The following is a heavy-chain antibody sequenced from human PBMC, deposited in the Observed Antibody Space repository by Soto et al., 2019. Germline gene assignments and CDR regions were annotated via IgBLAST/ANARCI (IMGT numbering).Heavy chain of an antibody. CDR3: ARELVRITIFGVVTYGMDV. CDR1: GGSISSGDYY. D-gene: IGHD3-3*01. Sequence: SETLSLTCTVSGGSISSGDYYWSWIRQPPGKGLEWIGYIYYSGSTYYNPSLKSRVTISVDTSKNLFSLKLSSVTAADTAVYYCARELVRITIFGVVTYGMDVWGQGTTVTVSS. CDR2: IYYSGST. V-gene: IGHV4-30-4*01. J-gene: IGHJ6*02.